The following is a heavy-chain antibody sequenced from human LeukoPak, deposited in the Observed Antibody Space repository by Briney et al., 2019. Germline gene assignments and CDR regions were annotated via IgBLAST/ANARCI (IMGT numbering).Heavy chain of an antibody. CDR3: AKESNGLDI. J-gene: IGHJ3*02. Sequence: GGSLRLSCAASGFTFSSYGMHWVRQAPGKGLEWVAIVWSGGSRNTYADSVEGRFTISRDNSKNTLYLQMNSLRVEDTAIYYCAKESNGLDIWGRGTMVIVTS. V-gene: IGHV3-30*02. D-gene: IGHD2-8*01. CDR1: GFTFSSYG. CDR2: VWSGGSRN.